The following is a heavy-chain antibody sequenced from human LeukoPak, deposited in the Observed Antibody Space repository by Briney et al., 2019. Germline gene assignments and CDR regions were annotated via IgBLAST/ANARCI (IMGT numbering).Heavy chain of an antibody. V-gene: IGHV1-69*05. D-gene: IGHD4-11*01. Sequence: GASVKVSCKASGGTFSSYAISWVRQAPGQGLEWMGGIIPIFGTANYAQKFQGRVTTTTDESTSTAYMELSSLRSEDTAVYYCARNDYSNYDYYYYYMDVWGKGTTVTVSS. CDR3: ARNDYSNYDYYYYYMDV. J-gene: IGHJ6*03. CDR1: GGTFSSYA. CDR2: IIPIFGTA.